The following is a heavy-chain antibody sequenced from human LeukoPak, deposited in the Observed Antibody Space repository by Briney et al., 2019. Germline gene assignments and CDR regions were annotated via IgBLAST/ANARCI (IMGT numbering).Heavy chain of an antibody. CDR3: ARDHHLTTVTDNWFDP. D-gene: IGHD4-17*01. J-gene: IGHJ5*02. V-gene: IGHV4-4*07. Sequence: SETLSLTCTVSGGSISSYYWSWIRQPAGKGLEWIGRIYTSGSTNYNPSLKSRVTMSVDTSKNQFSLKLSSVTAADTAVYYCARDHHLTTVTDNWFDPWGQGTLVTVSS. CDR2: IYTSGST. CDR1: GGSISSYY.